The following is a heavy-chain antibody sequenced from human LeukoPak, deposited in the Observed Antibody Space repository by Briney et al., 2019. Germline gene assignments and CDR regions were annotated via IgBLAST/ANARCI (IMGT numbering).Heavy chain of an antibody. Sequence: PGGSLRLSCAASGFTFSTSSMHWVRQAPGKGLEWMTFVPLDGSNDYYADSVKGRFTISRDNSKNTLYLQMNSLRPEHTAVYYCAKRGHYYGSGSYYYYYMDVWGKGTTVTISS. V-gene: IGHV3-30*02. CDR3: AKRGHYYGSGSYYYYYMDV. CDR1: GFTFSTSS. CDR2: VPLDGSND. J-gene: IGHJ6*03. D-gene: IGHD3-10*01.